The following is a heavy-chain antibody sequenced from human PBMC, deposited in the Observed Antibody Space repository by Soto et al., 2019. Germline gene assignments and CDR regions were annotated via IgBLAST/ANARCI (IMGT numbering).Heavy chain of an antibody. CDR2: ISAYNGNT. V-gene: IGHV1-18*01. J-gene: IGHJ4*02. D-gene: IGHD1-26*01. Sequence: ASVKVSCKASGYTFTTYGIAWVRQAPGQGLEWLGWISAYNGNTNYAQKFQGRVTMTTETSTNTAYMEVRSLRSDDTAVYYCARDKGSKSWYYFFDFWGQGTLVTVSS. CDR3: ARDKGSKSWYYFFDF. CDR1: GYTFTTYG.